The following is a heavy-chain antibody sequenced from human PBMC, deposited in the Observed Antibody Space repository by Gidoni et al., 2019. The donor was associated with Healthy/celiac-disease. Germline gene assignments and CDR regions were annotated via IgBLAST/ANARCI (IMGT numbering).Heavy chain of an antibody. CDR1: GFTFSSYA. CDR2: ISGSGGST. V-gene: IGHV3-23*01. J-gene: IGHJ6*02. CDR3: ASIDFWSGYPTGYYGMDV. Sequence: EVQLLESGGGLVQPGGSLRLSCAASGFTFSSYALSWVRQAPGKGLEWFSAISGSGGSTYYADSVKGRFTISRDNSKNTLYLQMNSLRAEDTAVYYCASIDFWSGYPTGYYGMDVWGQGTTVTVSS. D-gene: IGHD3-3*01.